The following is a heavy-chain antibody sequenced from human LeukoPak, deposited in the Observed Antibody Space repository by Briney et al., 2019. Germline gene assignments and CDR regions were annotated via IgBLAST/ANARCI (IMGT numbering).Heavy chain of an antibody. Sequence: SETLSLTCTVSGGSISSYYWSWLRQPPAKGLEGIGYIYYSGSTNYNPSLKSRVTISVVTSKNQFSLKLCSVTAADTAVYYCAGYSDSRHFQHWGQGALVTVSS. D-gene: IGHD3-22*01. CDR1: GGSISSYY. V-gene: IGHV4-59*01. CDR3: AGYSDSRHFQH. CDR2: IYYSGST. J-gene: IGHJ1*01.